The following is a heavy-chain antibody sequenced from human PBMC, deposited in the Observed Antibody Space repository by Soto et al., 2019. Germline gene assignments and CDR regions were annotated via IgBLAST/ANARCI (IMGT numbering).Heavy chain of an antibody. CDR1: GYTFTSYD. V-gene: IGHV1-8*01. CDR3: ARVATEQWLVSGYFDY. J-gene: IGHJ4*02. D-gene: IGHD6-19*01. Sequence: QVQLVQSGAEVKKPGASVKVSCKASGYTFTSYDINWVRQATGQGLEWMGWMNPNSGNTGYAQKFQGRVTMTRNTSISTAYMELSSLRSEDTAVYYCARVATEQWLVSGYFDYWGQGTLVTVSS. CDR2: MNPNSGNT.